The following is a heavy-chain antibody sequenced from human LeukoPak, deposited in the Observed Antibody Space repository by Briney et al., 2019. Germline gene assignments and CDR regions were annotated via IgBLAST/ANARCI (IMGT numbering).Heavy chain of an antibody. CDR2: ISNSGSSI. D-gene: IGHD2/OR15-2a*01. V-gene: IGHV3-11*04. J-gene: IGHJ4*02. CDR1: GFTFSDSY. CDR3: ARDFHNIDY. Sequence: GGSLRLSCAASGFTFSDSYMTWIRQAPGKGLEWVSYISNSGSSIYYADSVKGRFTTSRDNAKNSLYLQMNSLRAEDTAVYYCARDFHNIDYWGQGTLVTVSS.